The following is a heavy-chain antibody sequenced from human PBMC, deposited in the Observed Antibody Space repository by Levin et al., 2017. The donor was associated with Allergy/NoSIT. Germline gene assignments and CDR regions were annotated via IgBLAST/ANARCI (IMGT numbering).Heavy chain of an antibody. Sequence: HTGGSLRLSCAASGFTLSTYAMYWLRQAPGKGLEWVAVMSYDGSNKYYADSVKGRFTISKDNSKNTLYLQMNGPRAEDTAVYYCARDVGSGSDLWGQGTLVTVSS. D-gene: IGHD3-3*01. CDR2: MSYDGSNK. CDR3: ARDVGSGSDL. CDR1: GFTLSTYA. J-gene: IGHJ5*02. V-gene: IGHV3-30*04.